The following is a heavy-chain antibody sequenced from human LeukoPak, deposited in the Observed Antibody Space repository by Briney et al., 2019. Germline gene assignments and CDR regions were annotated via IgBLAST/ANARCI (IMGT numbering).Heavy chain of an antibody. D-gene: IGHD6-19*01. CDR1: GFAFSSYA. J-gene: IGHJ3*02. V-gene: IGHV3-23*01. CDR3: AKHQQWLVRIAFDI. CDR2: FSVGGGST. Sequence: GGPLRLSCGASGFAFSSYAMSGVRQAPGKALDGVSSFSVGGGSTDYADSVKGRFPISRDNSKNTLYLQMNSQRAEHTAVYYCAKHQQWLVRIAFDIWGQGTMVTVSS.